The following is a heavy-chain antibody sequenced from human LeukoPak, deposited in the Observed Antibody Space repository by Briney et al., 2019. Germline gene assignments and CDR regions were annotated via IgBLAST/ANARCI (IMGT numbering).Heavy chain of an antibody. CDR3: AKRSGNYYDSSGYPEPFDY. D-gene: IGHD3-22*01. J-gene: IGHJ4*02. CDR2: ISGSGGST. V-gene: IGHV3-23*01. Sequence: GGSLRLSCAASGFTFSSYWMHWVRQAPGKGLMWVSAISGSGGSTYYADSVKGRFTISRGNSKNTLYLQMNSLRAEDTAVYYCAKRSGNYYDSSGYPEPFDYWGQGTLVTVSS. CDR1: GFTFSSYW.